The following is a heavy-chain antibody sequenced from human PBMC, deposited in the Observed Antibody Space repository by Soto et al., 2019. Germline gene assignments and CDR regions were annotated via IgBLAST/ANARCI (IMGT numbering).Heavy chain of an antibody. CDR1: GGSFSGYY. J-gene: IGHJ6*02. Sequence: PSETLSLTCAVYGGSFSGYYWSWIRQPPGKGLEWIGEINHSGSTNYNPSLKSRVTISVDTSKNQFSLKLSSVTAADTAVYYCARDFLVVVPAATPFYYYYGMDVWGQGTTVTVSS. CDR2: INHSGST. V-gene: IGHV4-34*01. D-gene: IGHD2-2*01. CDR3: ARDFLVVVPAATPFYYYYGMDV.